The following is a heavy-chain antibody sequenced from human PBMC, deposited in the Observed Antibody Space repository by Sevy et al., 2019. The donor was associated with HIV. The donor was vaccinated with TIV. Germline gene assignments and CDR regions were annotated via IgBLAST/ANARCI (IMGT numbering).Heavy chain of an antibody. CDR3: AGENAWGRGYS. V-gene: IGHV4-59*08. Sequence: SETLSLTCTVSGGSITSLYWGWIRQPPGKGLEWIANIYYNGNTNYNPSLKSRVTISLDTSKNQFSLRLSSVTAADTVIDCCAGENAWGRGYSWGQGTLVTVSS. D-gene: IGHD1-26*01. CDR1: GGSITSLY. CDR2: IYYNGNT. J-gene: IGHJ4*02.